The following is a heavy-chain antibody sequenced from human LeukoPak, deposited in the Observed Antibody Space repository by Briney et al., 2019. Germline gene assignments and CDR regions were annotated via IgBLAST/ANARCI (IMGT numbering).Heavy chain of an antibody. Sequence: GGSLRLSCAASGFTFSSYGMHLVRQAPGKGLEWVAFIRYDGSNKYYADSVKGRFTISRDNSKNTLCLQMNSLRAEDTAVYYCAKDLHSSGWSARFDYWGQGTLVTVSS. V-gene: IGHV3-30*02. CDR3: AKDLHSSGWSARFDY. CDR1: GFTFSSYG. J-gene: IGHJ4*02. D-gene: IGHD6-19*01. CDR2: IRYDGSNK.